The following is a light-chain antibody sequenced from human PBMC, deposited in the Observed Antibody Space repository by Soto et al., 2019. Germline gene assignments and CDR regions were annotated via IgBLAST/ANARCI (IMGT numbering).Light chain of an antibody. CDR1: RTNIGNNY. J-gene: IGLJ2*01. CDR3: AAWDDILSGV. Sequence: QSVLTQPPSASGTPGQRVSISCSGRRTNIGNNYVSWYQQFPGTAPKLLIHSDNQRPSGVPARFYASKSGTSASLVISGLRYEGEADYYCAAWDDILSGVFGGGTKLNVL. CDR2: SDN. V-gene: IGLV1-47*01.